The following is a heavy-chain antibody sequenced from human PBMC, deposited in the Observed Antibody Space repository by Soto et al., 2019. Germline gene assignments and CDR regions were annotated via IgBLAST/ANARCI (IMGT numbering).Heavy chain of an antibody. CDR3: ARRIITGEHSGGFDV. V-gene: IGHV3-21*01. CDR1: GFTFGSHT. J-gene: IGHJ3*01. CDR2: ISSATSYI. D-gene: IGHD1-20*01. Sequence: XGSLRLSCAASGFTFGSHTMAWVRQAPGKGLEWVSSISSATSYILYVDSVKGRFTISRDNAKNSLFLQMNSLTADDTAVYFCARRIITGEHSGGFDVWGQGTVVTVSS.